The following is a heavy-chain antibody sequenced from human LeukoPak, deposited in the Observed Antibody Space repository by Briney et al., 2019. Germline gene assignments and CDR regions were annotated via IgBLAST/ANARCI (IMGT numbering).Heavy chain of an antibody. V-gene: IGHV3-48*01. CDR1: GFTFSSYS. CDR2: ISTGSSTI. CDR3: ARVHAAYPFDY. J-gene: IGHJ4*02. D-gene: IGHD2-15*01. Sequence: GGSLRLSCAASGFTFSSYSVNWVRQAPGKGLEWVSYISTGSSTIYYADSVKGRFTISRDNAKNSLYLQMNSLRAEDTAVYYCARVHAAYPFDYWGQGTLVTVSS.